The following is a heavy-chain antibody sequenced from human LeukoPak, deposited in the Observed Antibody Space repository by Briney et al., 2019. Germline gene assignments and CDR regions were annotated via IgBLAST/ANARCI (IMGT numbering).Heavy chain of an antibody. V-gene: IGHV3-9*01. D-gene: IGHD1-26*01. Sequence: PGRSLRLSCAASGFTFDDYAMHWVRQAPGKGLEWVSGISWNSGSIGYADSVKGRFTISRDNAKNSLYLQMNSLRAEDTALYYCAKDTTYTPGGSYFYWGQGTLVTVSS. CDR1: GFTFDDYA. J-gene: IGHJ4*02. CDR3: AKDTTYTPGGSYFY. CDR2: ISWNSGSI.